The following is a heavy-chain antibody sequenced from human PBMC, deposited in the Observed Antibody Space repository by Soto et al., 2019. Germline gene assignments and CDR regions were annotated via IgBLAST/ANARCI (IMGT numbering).Heavy chain of an antibody. CDR1: GTSLTMSGVG. Sequence: QITLKESGPTLVKPTQTLTLTCTFSGTSLTMSGVGVGWISQPPGTALEWLALIYWDDDKRYSPSLKNRLTITKDTSKNQVVLRMTNMDPVDTATYYCTHSPEYPVFDYWGQGTLVTVSS. V-gene: IGHV2-5*02. CDR3: THSPEYPVFDY. CDR2: IYWDDDK. J-gene: IGHJ4*02.